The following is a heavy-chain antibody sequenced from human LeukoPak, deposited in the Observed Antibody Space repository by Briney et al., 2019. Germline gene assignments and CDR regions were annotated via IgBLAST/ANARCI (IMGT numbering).Heavy chain of an antibody. CDR3: ATSIAVAGGSFDY. CDR1: GYTFTGYY. J-gene: IGHJ4*02. CDR2: IYPNSGGT. Sequence: ASVKVSCKASGYTFTGYYLHWVRQAPGQGLEWMGWIYPNSGGTIYAQKFQGRVTTTRDTSISTAYMELTRLRSDDTAVYHCATSIAVAGGSFDYWGQGTLVTVSS. V-gene: IGHV1-2*02. D-gene: IGHD6-19*01.